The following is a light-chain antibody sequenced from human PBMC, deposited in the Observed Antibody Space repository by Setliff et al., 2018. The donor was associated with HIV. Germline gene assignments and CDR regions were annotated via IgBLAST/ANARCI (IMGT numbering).Light chain of an antibody. CDR2: EVN. CDR1: SSDVGSYNL. V-gene: IGLV2-23*02. J-gene: IGLJ1*01. CDR3: CSYAGTDTFVV. Sequence: QSALTQPASVSGSHGQSITISCTGTSSDVGSYNLVSWYQQHPGKAPKLMIYEVNKRPSGVSNRFSGSKSGSTASLAISGLQADDEGDYYCCSYAGTDTFVVFGTGTRSPS.